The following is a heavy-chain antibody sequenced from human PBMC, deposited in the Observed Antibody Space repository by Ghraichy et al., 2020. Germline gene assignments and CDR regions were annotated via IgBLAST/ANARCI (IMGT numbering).Heavy chain of an antibody. V-gene: IGHV4-34*01. CDR3: AREGNNYDSSGGGAWDY. Sequence: SETLSLTCAVYGGSFSGYYWSWIRQPPGKGLEWIGEINHSGSTNYNPSLKSRVTISVDTSKNQFSLKLSSVTAADTAVYYCAREGNNYDSSGGGAWDYWGQGILVTVSS. CDR1: GGSFSGYY. J-gene: IGHJ4*02. CDR2: INHSGST. D-gene: IGHD3-22*01.